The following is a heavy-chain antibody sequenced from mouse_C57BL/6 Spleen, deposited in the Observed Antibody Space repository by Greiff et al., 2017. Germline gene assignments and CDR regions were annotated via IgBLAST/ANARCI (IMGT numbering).Heavy chain of an antibody. D-gene: IGHD2-4*01. CDR3: ARTSYDYERAMDY. CDR2: IWSGGST. V-gene: IGHV2-2*01. CDR1: GFSLTSYG. J-gene: IGHJ4*01. Sequence: QVQLQQSGPGLVQPSQSLSITCTVSGFSLTSYGVHWVRQSPGKGLEWLGVIWSGGSTDYNAAFISRLSISKDNSKSQVFFKMNSLQADDTAIYYCARTSYDYERAMDYWGQGTSVTVSS.